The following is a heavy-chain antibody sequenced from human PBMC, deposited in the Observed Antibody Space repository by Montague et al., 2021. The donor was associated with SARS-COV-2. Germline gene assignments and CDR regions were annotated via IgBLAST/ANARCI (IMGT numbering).Heavy chain of an antibody. J-gene: IGHJ4*02. V-gene: IGHV3-30*04. CDR3: ARDNYDYVWGSYRYIY. CDR2: ISYDGSNK. CDR1: GFTFSSYA. D-gene: IGHD3-16*02. Sequence: SLRLSCAASGFTFSSYAMHWVRQAPGKGLEWVAVISYDGSNKYNADSVKGRFTISRDNSKNTPYLQMNSLRAEDTAVYYCARDNYDYVWGSYRYIYWGQGTLVTVSS.